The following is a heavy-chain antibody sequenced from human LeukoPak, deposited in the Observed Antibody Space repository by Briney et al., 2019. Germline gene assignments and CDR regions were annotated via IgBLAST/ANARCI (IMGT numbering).Heavy chain of an antibody. Sequence: GGSLRLSCTVSGFTVSTNSMSWVRQAPGKGLEWVSFIYSDNTHYSDSVKGRFTISRDNSKNTLYLQMNSLRAEDTAVYYCAKDRVNYYDILTGYQPLLFFQHWGQGTLVTVSS. CDR2: IYSDNT. V-gene: IGHV3-53*01. CDR1: GFTVSTNS. J-gene: IGHJ1*01. D-gene: IGHD3-9*01. CDR3: AKDRVNYYDILTGYQPLLFFQH.